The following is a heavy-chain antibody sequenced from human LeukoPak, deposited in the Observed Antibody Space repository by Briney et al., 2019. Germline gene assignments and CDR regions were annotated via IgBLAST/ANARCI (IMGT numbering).Heavy chain of an antibody. V-gene: IGHV3-21*01. Sequence: ETLSLTCTVSGGSISSYYWSWIRQPPGKGLEWVSSISSSSSYIYYADPVKGRFTISRDNAKNSLYLQMNSLRAEDTAVYYCARNGYSSSSKDGGHDYWGQGTLVTVSS. CDR3: ARNGYSSSSKDGGHDY. J-gene: IGHJ4*02. D-gene: IGHD6-6*01. CDR1: GGSISSYY. CDR2: ISSSSSYI.